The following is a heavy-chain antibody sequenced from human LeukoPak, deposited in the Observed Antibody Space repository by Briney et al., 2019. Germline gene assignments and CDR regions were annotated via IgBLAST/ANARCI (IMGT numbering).Heavy chain of an antibody. CDR3: ARLGWSGYSGFDY. J-gene: IGHJ4*02. D-gene: IGHD3-3*01. CDR2: INHSGST. V-gene: IGHV4-34*01. Sequence: PSETLSLTCAVYGGSFSGYYWSWIRQPPGKGLEWIGEINHSGSTNYNPSLKSRVTISVDTSKNQFSLKLSSVTAADTAVYYCARLGWSGYSGFDYWGQGTLVTVSS. CDR1: GGSFSGYY.